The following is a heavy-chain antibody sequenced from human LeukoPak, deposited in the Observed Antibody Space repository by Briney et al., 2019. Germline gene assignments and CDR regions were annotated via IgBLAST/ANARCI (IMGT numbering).Heavy chain of an antibody. D-gene: IGHD1-14*01. J-gene: IGHJ5*02. V-gene: IGHV3-30*02. CDR3: AKLTTSWFDP. Sequence: GGSLRLSCAASGFTFSNYDMHWVRQAPGKGLEWVTFILYDGSNEYYADSVKGRFTISRDNSKNTLYLQMNSLRAEDTAVYYCAKLTTSWFDPWGQGTLVAVPS. CDR2: ILYDGSNE. CDR1: GFTFSNYD.